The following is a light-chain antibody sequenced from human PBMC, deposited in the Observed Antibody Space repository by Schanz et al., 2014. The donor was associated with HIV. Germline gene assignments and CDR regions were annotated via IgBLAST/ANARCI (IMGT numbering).Light chain of an antibody. J-gene: IGLJ3*02. CDR1: SSDVGGYNH. V-gene: IGLV2-8*01. Sequence: QSALTQPPSASGSPGQSVTISCTGTSSDVGGYNHVSWYQQHPGKAPKLMIYEVTKRPSGVPNRFSGSKSGNAASLTVSGLQADDEADYYCSSYAATSNVLFGGGTKLTVL. CDR2: EVT. CDR3: SSYAATSNVL.